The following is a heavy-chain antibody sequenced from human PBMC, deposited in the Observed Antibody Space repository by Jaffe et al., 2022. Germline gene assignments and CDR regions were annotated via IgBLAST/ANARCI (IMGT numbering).Heavy chain of an antibody. CDR1: GYSISSGYY. Sequence: QVQLQESGPGLVKPSETLSLTCAVSGYSISSGYYWGWIRQPPGKGLEWIGSIYHSGSTYYNPSLKSRVTISVDTSKNQFSLKLSSVTAADTAVYYCARHIPPPRELLWFGEVSKMYYFDYWGQGTLVTVSS. V-gene: IGHV4-38-2*01. J-gene: IGHJ4*02. D-gene: IGHD3-10*01. CDR3: ARHIPPPRELLWFGEVSKMYYFDY. CDR2: IYHSGST.